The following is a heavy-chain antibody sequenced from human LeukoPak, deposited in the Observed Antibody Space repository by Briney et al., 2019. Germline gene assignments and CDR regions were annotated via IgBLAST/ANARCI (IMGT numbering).Heavy chain of an antibody. J-gene: IGHJ4*02. CDR3: AKALVVAAIYY. CDR1: GFTVSSNY. Sequence: GGSLRLSCAASGFTVSSNYMSWVRQAPGKGLEWVSVIYSGGSTYYADSVKGRFTISRDNSKNTLYLQMNSLRAEDTAVYYCAKALVVAAIYYWGQGTLVTVSS. V-gene: IGHV3-53*01. CDR2: IYSGGST. D-gene: IGHD2-15*01.